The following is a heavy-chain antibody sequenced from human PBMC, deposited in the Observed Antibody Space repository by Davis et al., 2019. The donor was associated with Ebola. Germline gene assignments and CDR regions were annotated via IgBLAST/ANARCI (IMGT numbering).Heavy chain of an antibody. CDR1: GYTFTSYA. V-gene: IGHV1-3*01. CDR2: INAGNGNT. J-gene: IGHJ3*02. CDR3: ARVGQWLVDDAFDI. D-gene: IGHD6-19*01. Sequence: ASVKVSCKASGYTFTSYAMHWVRQAPGQRLEWMGWINAGNGNTKYSQKFQGRVTITRDTSASTAYMELSSLRSEDTAVYYCARVGQWLVDDAFDIWGQGTMVTVSS.